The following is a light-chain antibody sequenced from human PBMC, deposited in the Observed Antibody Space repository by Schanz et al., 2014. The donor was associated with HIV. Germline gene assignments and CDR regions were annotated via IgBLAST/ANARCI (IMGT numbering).Light chain of an antibody. J-gene: IGLJ3*02. CDR1: SGSIASAY. V-gene: IGLV6-57*04. CDR3: QSYDGNNAGV. CDR2: END. Sequence: FMLTQPHSVSESPGKTVIISCTRSSGSIASAYVQWYQQRPGSAPTTLIYENDQRHSGVPDRFSGSIDSSSNSASLTISGLETDDEADYYCQSYDGNNAGVFGGGTKLTVL.